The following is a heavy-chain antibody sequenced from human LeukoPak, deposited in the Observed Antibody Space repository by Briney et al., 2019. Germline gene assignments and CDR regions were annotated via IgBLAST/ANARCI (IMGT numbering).Heavy chain of an antibody. CDR3: ARAEDPAMVNVGDYYYYAMDI. V-gene: IGHV1-18*01. CDR1: GYTFNKFG. D-gene: IGHD5-18*01. J-gene: IGHJ6*02. CDR2: ISAYNGKT. Sequence: ASVTVSCKASGYTFNKFGITWVRQAPGQGLECMGWISAYNGKTKYTQKFQDGVTMTTDASTTTAYMELRSLRFDDTAVYYCARAEDPAMVNVGDYYYYAMDIWGQGTTVTVSS.